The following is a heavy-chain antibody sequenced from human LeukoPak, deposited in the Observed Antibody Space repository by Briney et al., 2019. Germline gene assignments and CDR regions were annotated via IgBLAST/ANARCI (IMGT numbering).Heavy chain of an antibody. V-gene: IGHV3-66*01. J-gene: IGHJ4*02. CDR3: AGDYKYAFDN. D-gene: IGHD5-24*01. CDR1: GFTVSSNY. CDR2: IYSGGST. Sequence: PGGSLRLSCAASGFTVSSNYMSWVRQAPGKGLEWVSVIYSGGSTFYADSVKGRFTISGDKAKNSLYLQMNSLRVEDTAVYYCAGDYKYAFDNWGQGTLVTVSS.